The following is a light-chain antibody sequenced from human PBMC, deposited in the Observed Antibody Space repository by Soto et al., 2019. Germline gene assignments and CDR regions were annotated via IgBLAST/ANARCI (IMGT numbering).Light chain of an antibody. CDR2: EVS. CDR1: SSDVGGYNY. J-gene: IGLJ2*01. Sequence: QPASVSGSPGQSITISCTGTSSDVGGYNYVSWYQHYPGKAPKLMIYEVSNRPSGVSNRFSGSKSGNTASLTISGLQAEDEADYYCSSYTSSSTIVFGGGTKLTVL. V-gene: IGLV2-14*01. CDR3: SSYTSSSTIV.